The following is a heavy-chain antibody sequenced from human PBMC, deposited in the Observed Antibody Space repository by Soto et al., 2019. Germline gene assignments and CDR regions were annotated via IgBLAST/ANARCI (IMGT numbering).Heavy chain of an antibody. J-gene: IGHJ6*02. CDR2: ISAYNGNT. CDR1: VYTFTSYG. Sequence: VXXSCKASVYTFTSYGISWVRQAPAQGLEWMGWISAYNGNTNYAQKLQGRVTMTTDTSTSTAYMELRSLRSDDTAAYYCARVCSSTSCYYDYYYGMDVWGQGTTVTVSS. CDR3: ARVCSSTSCYYDYYYGMDV. D-gene: IGHD2-2*01. V-gene: IGHV1-18*01.